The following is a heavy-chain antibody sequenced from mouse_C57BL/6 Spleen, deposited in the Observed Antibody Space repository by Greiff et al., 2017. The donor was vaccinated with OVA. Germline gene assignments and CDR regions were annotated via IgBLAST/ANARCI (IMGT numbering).Heavy chain of an antibody. CDR1: GFTFSDYG. Sequence: EVKLMESGGGLVKPGGSLKLSCAASGFTFSDYGMHWVRQAPEKGLECVAYISSGSSTIYYADTVKGRFTISRDNAKNTLFLQMTSLRSEDTAMYYCARTSYYYGTDYWGQGTTLTVSS. D-gene: IGHD1-1*01. CDR2: ISSGSSTI. J-gene: IGHJ2*01. CDR3: ARTSYYYGTDY. V-gene: IGHV5-17*01.